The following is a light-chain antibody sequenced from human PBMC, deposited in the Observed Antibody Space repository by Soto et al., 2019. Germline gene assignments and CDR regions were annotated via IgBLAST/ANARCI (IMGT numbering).Light chain of an antibody. Sequence: QSVLTQPPSVSGAPGPRVTISCTGSSSNIGAGYDVHWYQHLPGTAPKLLIYGNTNRPSGVPDRFSGSKSGTSASLAITGLQAEDEADYYCQAYDSSLSGFYVFGTGTKVTVL. J-gene: IGLJ1*01. CDR1: SSNIGAGYD. V-gene: IGLV1-40*01. CDR3: QAYDSSLSGFYV. CDR2: GNT.